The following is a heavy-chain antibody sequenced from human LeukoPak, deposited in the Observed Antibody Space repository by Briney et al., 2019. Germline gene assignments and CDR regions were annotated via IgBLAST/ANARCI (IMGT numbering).Heavy chain of an antibody. CDR3: AKDHSGSYLFDY. CDR2: ISGSGGST. V-gene: IGHV3-23*01. Sequence: PGGSLRLSCAASGFTFSSYAMSWVRQAPGKGLELVSAISGSGGSTHYADSVKGRFTISRDNSKNTLYLQMNSLRAEDTAVYYCAKDHSGSYLFDYWGQGTLVTVSS. CDR1: GFTFSSYA. J-gene: IGHJ4*02. D-gene: IGHD1-26*01.